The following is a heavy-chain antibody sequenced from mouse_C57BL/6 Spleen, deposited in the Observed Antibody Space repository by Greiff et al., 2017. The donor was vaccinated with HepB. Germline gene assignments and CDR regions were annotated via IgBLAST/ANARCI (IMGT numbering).Heavy chain of an antibody. CDR1: GYTFTSYW. V-gene: IGHV1-52*01. CDR2: IDPSDSET. J-gene: IGHJ1*03. Sequence: QVHVKQPGAELVRPGSSVKLSCKASGYTFTSYWMHWVKQRPIQGLEWIGNIDPSDSETHYNQKFKDKATLTVDKSSSTAYMQLSSLTSEDSAVYYCAREGVLRDFDVWGTGTTVTVSS. D-gene: IGHD1-1*01. CDR3: AREGVLRDFDV.